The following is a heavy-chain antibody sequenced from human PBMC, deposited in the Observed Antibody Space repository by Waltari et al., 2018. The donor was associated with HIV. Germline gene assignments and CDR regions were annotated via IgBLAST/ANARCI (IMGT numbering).Heavy chain of an antibody. Sequence: QVQLVQSGAEVKKPGASVKVSCKASGYTFTSYYMHWVRQAPGQGLEWMGIINPSGGSTSYAQKFQGRVTMTRDTSTSTVYMELSSLRSEDTAVYYCARRMYGIAVAGQFDYWGQGTLVTVSS. CDR3: ARRMYGIAVAGQFDY. V-gene: IGHV1-46*01. D-gene: IGHD6-19*01. CDR1: GYTFTSYY. J-gene: IGHJ4*02. CDR2: INPSGGST.